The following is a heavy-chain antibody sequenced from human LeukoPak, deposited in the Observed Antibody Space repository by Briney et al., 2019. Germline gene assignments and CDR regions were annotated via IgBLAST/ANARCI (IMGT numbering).Heavy chain of an antibody. D-gene: IGHD6-19*01. CDR3: ARALYSSGWYIPS. CDR1: GGSISSYY. Sequence: SETLSLTCTVSGGSISSYYWSWIRQPPGKGLEWIGYIYYSGSTNYNPSLKSRVTISVDTSMNQFSLKLSSVTAADTAVYYCARALYSSGWYIPSWGQGTLVTVSS. J-gene: IGHJ5*02. CDR2: IYYSGST. V-gene: IGHV4-59*01.